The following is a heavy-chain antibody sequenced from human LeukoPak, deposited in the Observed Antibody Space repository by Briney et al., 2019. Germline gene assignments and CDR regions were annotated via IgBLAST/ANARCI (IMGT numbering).Heavy chain of an antibody. Sequence: GGSLRLSCAASGFTLDDYAMHWVRQAPGKGLEWVSGISWNSGSIGYADSVKGRFTISRDNAKNSLYLQMTNLRAEDTSVYYCARDYNYYTSDRYYDAFDIWGQGTMVTVSS. CDR1: GFTLDDYA. CDR2: ISWNSGSI. CDR3: ARDYNYYTSDRYYDAFDI. D-gene: IGHD3-22*01. J-gene: IGHJ3*02. V-gene: IGHV3-9*01.